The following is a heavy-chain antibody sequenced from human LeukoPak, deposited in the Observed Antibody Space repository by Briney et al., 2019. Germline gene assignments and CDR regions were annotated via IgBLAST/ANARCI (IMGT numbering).Heavy chain of an antibody. V-gene: IGHV3-23*01. CDR3: AKVQFNWGPIDY. Sequence: LPGVSLRLSCAASGFTFSNFAIRWVRQVPGKGLEWVSSIDGSGDKTHYPDSVRGRFTVSRDNSKNTLYLQMNSLRVEDTATYFCAKVQFNWGPIDYWGQGTPVIVSS. CDR1: GFTFSNFA. J-gene: IGHJ4*02. CDR2: IDGSGDKT. D-gene: IGHD7-27*01.